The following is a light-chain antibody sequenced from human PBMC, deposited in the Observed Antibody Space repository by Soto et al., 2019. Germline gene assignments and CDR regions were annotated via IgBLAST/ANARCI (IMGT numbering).Light chain of an antibody. V-gene: IGKV1-5*01. CDR1: QSISSW. CDR3: QQSNNWPPWT. CDR2: DAS. Sequence: DIQMTQSPSTLSASVGDRVIITCRASQSISSWLAWYQQKPGKAPKLLIYDASSLESGVPARFSGSGYGTEFTLTISSLQSEDFAIYFCQQSNNWPPWTFGQGTKVDIK. J-gene: IGKJ1*01.